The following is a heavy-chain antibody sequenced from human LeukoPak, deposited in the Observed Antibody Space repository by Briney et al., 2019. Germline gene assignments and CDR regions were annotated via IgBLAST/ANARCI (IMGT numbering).Heavy chain of an antibody. CDR1: GYSISSGFY. D-gene: IGHD2-2*01. CDR3: ARHISSRISAAQLYYYYYMDV. V-gene: IGHV4-38-2*02. CDR2: INHSGST. Sequence: PSETLSLTCTVSGYSISSGFYWGWIRQPPGKGLEWIGEINHSGSTNYNPSLKSRVTISVDTSKNQFSLKLSSVTAADTAVYYCARHISSRISAAQLYYYYYMDVWGKGTTVTISS. J-gene: IGHJ6*03.